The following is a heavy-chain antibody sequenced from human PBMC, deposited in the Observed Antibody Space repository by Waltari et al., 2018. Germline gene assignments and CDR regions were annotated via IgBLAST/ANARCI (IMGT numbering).Heavy chain of an antibody. Sequence: EVQLVESGGGLVQPGGSLRLSCAASGFTFSSSCMSWVRQAPGKGLEWVANIKQDGSEKYYVDSVKGRFTISRDNAKNSLYLQMNSLRAEDTAVYYCASFPSSSQDYWGQGTLVTVSS. CDR3: ASFPSSSQDY. J-gene: IGHJ4*02. D-gene: IGHD6-13*01. V-gene: IGHV3-7*01. CDR2: IKQDGSEK. CDR1: GFTFSSSC.